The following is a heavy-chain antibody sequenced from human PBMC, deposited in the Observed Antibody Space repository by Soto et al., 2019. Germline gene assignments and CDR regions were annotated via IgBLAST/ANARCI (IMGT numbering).Heavy chain of an antibody. V-gene: IGHV1-18*01. D-gene: IGHD6-19*01. Sequence: ASVKVSCKASGYTFTSYCISWVRQAPGQGLELMGWISAYNGNTNYAQKLQGRVTMTTDTSTSTAYMELRSLRSDDTAVDYCARDVGCLSVACLGPYYYYYCMDVWGQATTVTVS. CDR3: ARDVGCLSVACLGPYYYYYCMDV. J-gene: IGHJ6*02. CDR1: GYTFTSYC. CDR2: ISAYNGNT.